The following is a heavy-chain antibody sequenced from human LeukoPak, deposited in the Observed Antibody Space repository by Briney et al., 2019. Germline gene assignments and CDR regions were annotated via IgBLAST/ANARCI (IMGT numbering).Heavy chain of an antibody. CDR3: AREPVEGYSSPFDY. Sequence: SETLSLTCTVSGDSITSGSYYWGWIRQPPGRGLEWIGSIYYSGSTYYNPSLKSRVTISVDTSKNQFSLKLSSVTAADTAVYYCAREPVEGYSSPFDYWGQGTLVTVSS. D-gene: IGHD6-13*01. CDR2: IYYSGST. J-gene: IGHJ4*02. V-gene: IGHV4-39*07. CDR1: GDSITSGSYY.